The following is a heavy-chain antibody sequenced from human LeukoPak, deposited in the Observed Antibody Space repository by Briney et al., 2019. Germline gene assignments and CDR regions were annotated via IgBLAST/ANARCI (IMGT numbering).Heavy chain of an antibody. Sequence: PGGSLRLSCAASGFTFTNYWMSWVRQAPGKGLEWVANINQDESEKNYVDSVRGRFTISRDNAQNSLYLHVNSLRAEDTAVYFCARDRGYSTFDFWGQGTLVTVSS. J-gene: IGHJ4*02. D-gene: IGHD4-23*01. CDR1: GFTFTNYW. V-gene: IGHV3-7*01. CDR2: INQDESEK. CDR3: ARDRGYSTFDF.